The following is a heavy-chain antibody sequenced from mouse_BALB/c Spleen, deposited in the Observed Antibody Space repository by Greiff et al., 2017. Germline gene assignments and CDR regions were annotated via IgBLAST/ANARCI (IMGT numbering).Heavy chain of an antibody. D-gene: IGHD2-2*01. CDR1: GFTFSSFG. Sequence: DVQLVESGGGLVQPGGSRKLSCAASGFTFSSFGMHWVRQAPEKGLEWVAYISSGSSTIYYADTVKGRFTISRDNPKNTLFLQMTSLRSEDTAMYYCARWSYGYDGGFAYWGQGTLVTVSA. CDR3: ARWSYGYDGGFAY. J-gene: IGHJ3*01. V-gene: IGHV5-17*02. CDR2: ISSGSSTI.